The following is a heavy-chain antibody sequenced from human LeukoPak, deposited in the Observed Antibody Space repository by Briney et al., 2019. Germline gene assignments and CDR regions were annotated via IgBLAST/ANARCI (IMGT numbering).Heavy chain of an antibody. D-gene: IGHD3-16*01. Sequence: GGSLRLSCAASGFNFSGSAMHWVRQASGKGLEWVGRIRSKANSYATAYAASVKGRFTISRDDSKNTAYLQMNSLKTEDTAVYYCTRRGGMPFDYWGQGTLVTVSS. CDR3: TRRGGMPFDY. CDR1: GFNFSGSA. J-gene: IGHJ4*02. CDR2: IRSKANSYAT. V-gene: IGHV3-73*01.